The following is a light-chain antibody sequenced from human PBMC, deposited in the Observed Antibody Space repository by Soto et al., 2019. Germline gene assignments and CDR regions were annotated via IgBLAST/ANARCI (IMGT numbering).Light chain of an antibody. CDR1: SSNIGAGYD. Sequence: QAVVTQPPSVSGARGQRVTISCTGSSSNIGAGYDVHWYQQLPGTAPKLLIYGNSNRPSGVPDRFSGSKSGTSASLAITGLQAEDEADYYCQSYDSSLSGLVFGTGTKVTVL. V-gene: IGLV1-40*01. CDR2: GNS. J-gene: IGLJ1*01. CDR3: QSYDSSLSGLV.